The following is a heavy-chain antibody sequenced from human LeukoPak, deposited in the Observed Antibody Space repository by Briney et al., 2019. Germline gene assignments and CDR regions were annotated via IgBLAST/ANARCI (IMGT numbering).Heavy chain of an antibody. D-gene: IGHD6-6*01. Sequence: GGSLRLSCAASGFTFSSYSMNWVRQAPGKGLEWVSSISSGSSYIYYADSVKGRFTISRDNAKNSLYLQMNSLRAEDTAVYYCARGSTSSSSLDYWGQGTLVTVSS. J-gene: IGHJ4*02. CDR2: ISSGSSYI. CDR1: GFTFSSYS. V-gene: IGHV3-21*01. CDR3: ARGSTSSSSLDY.